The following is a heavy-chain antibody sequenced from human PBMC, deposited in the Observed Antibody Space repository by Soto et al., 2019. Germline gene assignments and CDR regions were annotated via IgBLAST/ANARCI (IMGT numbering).Heavy chain of an antibody. CDR3: ARGSITIFGVVLY. V-gene: IGHV3-48*03. J-gene: IGHJ4*02. Sequence: LRLSCAASGFTFSSYEMNWVRQAPGKGQEWVSYISSSGNTIYYADSVKGRFTVSRDNAKNSLYLQMNSLRAEDTAVYYCARGSITIFGVVLYWGQGTLVTVSS. CDR2: ISSSGNTI. D-gene: IGHD3-3*01. CDR1: GFTFSSYE.